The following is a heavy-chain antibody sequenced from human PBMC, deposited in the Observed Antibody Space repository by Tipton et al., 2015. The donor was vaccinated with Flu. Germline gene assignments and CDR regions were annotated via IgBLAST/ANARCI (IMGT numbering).Heavy chain of an antibody. CDR1: GYSFSNSW. V-gene: IGHV5-51*01. CDR2: IYPDDSDT. D-gene: IGHD3-3*01. CDR3: ARQRDPIMGVVIITTYFDY. Sequence: QLVQSGAEVKKPGESLKISCKGSGYSFSNSWIGWVRQMPGKGLEWVGIIYPDDSDTRYSPSFQGQVTISADKSISTAYLQWSSLKASDTAMYYFARQRDPIMGVVIITTYFDYWGQGTLVTVSS. J-gene: IGHJ4*02.